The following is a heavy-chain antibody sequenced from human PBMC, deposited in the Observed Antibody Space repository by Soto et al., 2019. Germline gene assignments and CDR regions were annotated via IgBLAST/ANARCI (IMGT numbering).Heavy chain of an antibody. Sequence: PSETLSLTCTVSGVSISSSSYYWGWIRQPPGKGLEWIGSIYYSGSTYYNPSLRSRVTISVDTSKNQFSLKLSSVTAADRVVFYCGRHGMVYYDSSVYYYSPSYFDYGGQGPLVTVS. CDR3: GRHGMVYYDSSVYYYSPSYFDY. CDR2: IYYSGST. J-gene: IGHJ4*02. CDR1: GVSISSSSYY. V-gene: IGHV4-39*01. D-gene: IGHD3-22*01.